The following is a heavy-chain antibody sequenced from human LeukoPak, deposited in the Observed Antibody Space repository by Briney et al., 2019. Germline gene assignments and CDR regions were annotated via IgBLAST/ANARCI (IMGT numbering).Heavy chain of an antibody. CDR3: AKDRVMATVHYFDY. D-gene: IGHD5-24*01. V-gene: IGHV3-74*01. CDR1: GFIFSSYW. CDR2: INPDGSST. J-gene: IGHJ4*02. Sequence: GGSLRLSCAASGFIFSSYWIHWVRQAPGKGLVWVSRINPDGSSTTYADSVRGRFTISRDNAKNRLYLQMDSLRAEDTAVYYCAKDRVMATVHYFDYWGQGTLVTVSS.